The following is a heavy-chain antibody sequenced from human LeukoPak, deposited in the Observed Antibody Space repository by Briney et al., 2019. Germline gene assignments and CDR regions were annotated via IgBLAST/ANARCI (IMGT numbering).Heavy chain of an antibody. J-gene: IGHJ1*01. CDR2: ISWNSGSI. D-gene: IGHD3-22*01. CDR3: ATGYYYDSSGYYYVRAEYFQH. Sequence: GRSLRLSCAASEFTFDDYAMHWVRQAPGKGLERVSGISWNSGSIGYADSVKGRFTISRDNAKNSLYLQMNSLRAEDTALYYCATGYYYDSSGYYYVRAEYFQHWGQGTLVTVSS. CDR1: EFTFDDYA. V-gene: IGHV3-9*01.